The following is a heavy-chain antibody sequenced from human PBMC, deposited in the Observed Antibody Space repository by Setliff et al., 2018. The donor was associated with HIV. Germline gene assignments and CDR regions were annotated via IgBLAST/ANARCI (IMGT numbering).Heavy chain of an antibody. CDR2: IYYTGTT. CDR1: GGSINTGGYY. V-gene: IGHV4-31*11. Sequence: KPSETLSLTCVVSGGSINTGGYYWTWIRQVPGKGLEWIGSIYYTGTTNYNPSLESRLTIDTSQNHFSLKLTSVTAADTALYFCSRGTYYKGLDPWGQGTLVTVSS. J-gene: IGHJ5*02. CDR3: SRGTYYKGLDP. D-gene: IGHD3-10*01.